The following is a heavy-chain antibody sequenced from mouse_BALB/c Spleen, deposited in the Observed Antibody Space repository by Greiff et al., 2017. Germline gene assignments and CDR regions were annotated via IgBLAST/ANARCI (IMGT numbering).Heavy chain of an antibody. J-gene: IGHJ2*01. CDR1: GFTFSSYA. CDR3: ARKEGPYYFDD. CDR2: ISSGGSYT. V-gene: IGHV5-9-3*01. Sequence: EVQLQESGGGLVKPGGSLKLSCAASGFTFSSYAMSWVRQTPEKRLEWVATISSGGSYTYYPDSVKGRFTISRDNAKNTLYLQMSSLRTEDTAMYYCARKEGPYYFDDWGQGTTLTVAS. D-gene: IGHD3-3*01.